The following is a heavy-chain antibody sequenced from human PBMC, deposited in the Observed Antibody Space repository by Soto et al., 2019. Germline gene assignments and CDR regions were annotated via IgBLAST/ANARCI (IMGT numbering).Heavy chain of an antibody. CDR3: VIERSTSVWFGYFDY. CDR1: GFTFNTQA. Sequence: EVQLLESGGGLEQPGGSLRLSCAASGFTFNTQAMSWVRQAPGKGLEWVSSISVSGDNTYNADAVKGRFTISRDNSKNTLYLQMNSLTAEDTAVYYCVIERSTSVWFGYFDYWGQGTLVTVSS. J-gene: IGHJ4*02. V-gene: IGHV3-23*01. CDR2: ISVSGDNT. D-gene: IGHD6-19*01.